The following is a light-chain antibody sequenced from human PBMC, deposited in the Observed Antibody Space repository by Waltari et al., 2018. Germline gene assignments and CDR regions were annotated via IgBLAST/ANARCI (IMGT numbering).Light chain of an antibody. J-gene: IGKJ1*01. V-gene: IGKV3-20*01. CDR3: QHYVRLPAT. Sequence: IVLTQSPGTLSLSPGERATLSCRASQSVGRTLAWYQQKTGQAPRLLIYGASNRATGIPDRFSGSGSGTEVSLTISRLDPEDFAVYYCQHYVRLPATFGQGTKVEMK. CDR2: GAS. CDR1: QSVGRT.